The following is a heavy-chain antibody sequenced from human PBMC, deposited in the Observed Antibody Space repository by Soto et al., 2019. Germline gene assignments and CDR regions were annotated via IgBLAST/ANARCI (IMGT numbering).Heavy chain of an antibody. J-gene: IGHJ4*02. CDR2: ISSTSAYI. D-gene: IGHD1-26*01. V-gene: IGHV3-21*04. CDR1: GFTFSDYS. CDR3: AKEDSGSYSALDY. Sequence: SGGSLRLSCPAAGFTFSDYSFKWVRQAPGKGLQWVSSISSTSAYIFYADSVKGRFTISRDNAKNSLYLQMNSLRAEDTALYYCAKEDSGSYSALDYWGQGTLVTVSS.